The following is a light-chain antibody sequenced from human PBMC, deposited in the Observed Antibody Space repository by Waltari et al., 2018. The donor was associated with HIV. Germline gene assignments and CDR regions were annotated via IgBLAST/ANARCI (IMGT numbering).Light chain of an antibody. J-gene: IGLJ3*02. Sequence: QSVLTQPPSVSAAPGQKVTIPCSGSSSNIGNTSVSWYQQLPRTAPKLLIYDNNKRPSGMPDRFSGSKSGTSATLGITGLQTGDEADYYCGAWDNSLSAWVLGGGTQLTVL. CDR3: GAWDNSLSAWV. CDR1: SSNIGNTS. V-gene: IGLV1-51*01. CDR2: DNN.